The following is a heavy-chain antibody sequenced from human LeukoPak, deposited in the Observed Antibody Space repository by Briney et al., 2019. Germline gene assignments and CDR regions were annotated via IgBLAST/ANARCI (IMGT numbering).Heavy chain of an antibody. D-gene: IGHD2-15*01. CDR3: ARDGGYCSGGSCYSYYYYYMDV. CDR2: INPNSGGT. Sequence: GASVKVSCKASGYTFTGYYMHWVRQAPGQGLEWMGWINPNSGGTNYAQKFQGRVTMTRDTSISTAYMELSRLRSDDTAVYYCARDGGYCSGGSCYSYYYYYMDVWGKGTTVTVSS. V-gene: IGHV1-2*02. J-gene: IGHJ6*03. CDR1: GYTFTGYY.